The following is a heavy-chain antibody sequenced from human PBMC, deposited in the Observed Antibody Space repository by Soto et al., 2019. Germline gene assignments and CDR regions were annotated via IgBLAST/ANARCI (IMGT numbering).Heavy chain of an antibody. CDR3: ARGGAGSSSWYQDYYYYYYMDV. Sequence: QVQLQESGPGLVKPSETLSLTCTVSGGSISSYYWSWIRQPPGKGLEWIGYIYYSGSTNYNPSLKSRVTISVDTSKNQFSLKLSSVTAADTAVYYCARGGAGSSSWYQDYYYYYYMDVWGKGTTVTVSS. D-gene: IGHD6-13*01. CDR1: GGSISSYY. CDR2: IYYSGST. J-gene: IGHJ6*03. V-gene: IGHV4-59*08.